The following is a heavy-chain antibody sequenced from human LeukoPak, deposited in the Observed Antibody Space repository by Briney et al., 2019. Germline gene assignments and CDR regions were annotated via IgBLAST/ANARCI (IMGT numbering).Heavy chain of an antibody. J-gene: IGHJ4*02. CDR1: GFTVGSNY. V-gene: IGHV3-66*04. CDR2: IYRGGST. Sequence: PCWALRLYCAASGFTVGSNYMSWIRQAPGKGLHCVSIIYRGGSTNYADSVKGRFTISRDTSKNTLYLQMNSLRAEDTAVYYCARLSANSSAYFFDYWGQGTLVTVSS. CDR3: ARLSANSSAYFFDY. D-gene: IGHD3-22*01.